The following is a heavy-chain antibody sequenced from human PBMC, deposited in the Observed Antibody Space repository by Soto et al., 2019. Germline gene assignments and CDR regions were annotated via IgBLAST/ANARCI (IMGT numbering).Heavy chain of an antibody. CDR1: GGSISSSSYY. Sequence: SETLSLTCTVSGGSISSSSYYWGWIRQPPGKGLEWIGSIYYSGSTYYNPSLKSRVTISVDTSKNQFSLKLSSVTAADTAVYYCARLTTRTMGSSGVGYDAFDIWGQGTMVTVSS. CDR2: IYYSGST. D-gene: IGHD3-10*01. V-gene: IGHV4-39*01. CDR3: ARLTTRTMGSSGVGYDAFDI. J-gene: IGHJ3*02.